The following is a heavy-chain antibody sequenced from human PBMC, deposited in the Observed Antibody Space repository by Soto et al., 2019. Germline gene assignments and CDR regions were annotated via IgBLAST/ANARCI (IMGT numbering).Heavy chain of an antibody. CDR1: GFTVSSNY. CDR3: ARDTRYCSGGSCDYGMDV. D-gene: IGHD2-15*01. CDR2: IYSGGST. J-gene: IGHJ6*02. V-gene: IGHV3-53*01. Sequence: EVQLVESGGGLIQPGGSLRLSCAASGFTVSSNYMSWVRQAPGKGLEWVSVIYSGGSTYYADSVKGRFTISSDNSKNTLYLQMNSLRAEDTAVYYCARDTRYCSGGSCDYGMDVWGQGTTVTVSS.